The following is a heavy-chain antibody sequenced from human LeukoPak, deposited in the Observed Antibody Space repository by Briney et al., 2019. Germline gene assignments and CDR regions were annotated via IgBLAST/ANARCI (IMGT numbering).Heavy chain of an antibody. D-gene: IGHD4-23*01. CDR3: ARGRPHGNDY. V-gene: IGHV3-74*01. J-gene: IGHJ4*02. Sequence: PGGSLRLSCATSGFTFRDYTMNWVRQAPGKGLVWVSRIASDGSSTTYADSVKGRFSISRDNAKNTLYLQMNSLRVEDTAVYYCARGRPHGNDYWGQGTLVTVPS. CDR2: IASDGSST. CDR1: GFTFRDYT.